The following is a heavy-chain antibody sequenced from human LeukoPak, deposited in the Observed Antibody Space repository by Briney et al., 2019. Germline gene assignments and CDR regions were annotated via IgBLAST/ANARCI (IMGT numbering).Heavy chain of an antibody. Sequence: PGGALTLSCAASGFTFSSYGMHWVRQAPGKGLEGVAVIWYDGSNKYYADSVKGRFTISRDNSKNTLYLQMNSLRAEDTAVYYCARPLSSPLDAFYIWGQGTMFTASS. CDR3: ARPLSSPLDAFYI. CDR2: IWYDGSNK. V-gene: IGHV3-33*01. J-gene: IGHJ3*02. CDR1: GFTFSSYG. D-gene: IGHD2/OR15-2a*01.